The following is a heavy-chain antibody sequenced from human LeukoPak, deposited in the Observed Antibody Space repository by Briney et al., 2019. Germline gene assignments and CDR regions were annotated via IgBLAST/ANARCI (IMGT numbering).Heavy chain of an antibody. J-gene: IGHJ4*02. CDR2: ISGSGGST. D-gene: IGHD3-10*01. Sequence: GGSLRLSCAASGFTFSSYAMSWVRQAPGKGLEWVSAISGSGGSTYYADSVKGRFTISGDNSKNTLYLQMNSLRAEDTAVYYCVKGSGSYYASRFDYWGQGTLVTVSS. CDR3: VKGSGSYYASRFDY. V-gene: IGHV3-23*01. CDR1: GFTFSSYA.